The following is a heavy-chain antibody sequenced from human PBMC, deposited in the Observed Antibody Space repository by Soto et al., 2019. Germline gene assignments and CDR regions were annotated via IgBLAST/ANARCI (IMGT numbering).Heavy chain of an antibody. CDR1: GFTFSSYW. Sequence: HPGGSLRLSCAASGFTFSSYWMSWVRQAPGKGLEWVANIKQDGSEKYYVDSVKGRFTISRDNAKNSLYLQMNSLRAEDTAVYYCASALRGYCSGGSCYKAYPDAFDIWGQGTMVTVSS. CDR2: IKQDGSEK. V-gene: IGHV3-7*01. J-gene: IGHJ3*02. CDR3: ASALRGYCSGGSCYKAYPDAFDI. D-gene: IGHD2-15*01.